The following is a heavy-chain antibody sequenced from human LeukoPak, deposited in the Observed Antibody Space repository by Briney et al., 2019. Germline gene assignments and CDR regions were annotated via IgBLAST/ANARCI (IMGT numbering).Heavy chain of an antibody. Sequence: ASVKVSCKASGYTFTGYYMHWVRQAPGQGLEWMGWINPNSGGTNYAQKFQGWVTMTRDTSISTAYMELSRLRSDDTAVYYCARGWCSGGSCYLVYWGQGTLVTVSS. CDR2: INPNSGGT. V-gene: IGHV1-2*04. CDR3: ARGWCSGGSCYLVY. CDR1: GYTFTGYY. D-gene: IGHD2-15*01. J-gene: IGHJ4*02.